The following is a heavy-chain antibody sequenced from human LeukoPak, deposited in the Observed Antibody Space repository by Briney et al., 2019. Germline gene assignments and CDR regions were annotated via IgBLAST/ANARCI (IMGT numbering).Heavy chain of an antibody. J-gene: IGHJ4*02. CDR1: GFTFSSYW. D-gene: IGHD2-8*01. Sequence: PGGSLRLSCAASGFTFSSYWMHWVRQAPGKGLVWVSRIKSDGSSTSYADSVKGRFTISRDNAKNSLYLQMNSLRAEDTAVYYCARAGMVYAILGGFDYWGQGTLVTVSS. CDR2: IKSDGSST. V-gene: IGHV3-74*01. CDR3: ARAGMVYAILGGFDY.